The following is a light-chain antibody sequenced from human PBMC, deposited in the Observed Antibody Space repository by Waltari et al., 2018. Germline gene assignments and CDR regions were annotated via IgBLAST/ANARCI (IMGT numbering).Light chain of an antibody. Sequence: EIMLTQSPATLSLSPGERATLSCRASQSISKDLAWYQQKPGQAPRLLIYETSRRATGIPDRFSGSGSGTDFSLTISRLEPEDFAVYYCQKYERLPATFGQGTKVEFK. CDR3: QKYERLPAT. V-gene: IGKV3-20*01. CDR2: ETS. J-gene: IGKJ1*01. CDR1: QSISKD.